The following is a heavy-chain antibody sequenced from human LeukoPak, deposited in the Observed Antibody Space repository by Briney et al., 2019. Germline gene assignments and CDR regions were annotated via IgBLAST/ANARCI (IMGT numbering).Heavy chain of an antibody. D-gene: IGHD3-16*01. CDR2: ISYDGSNN. CDR1: GFAFSSYG. J-gene: IGHJ4*02. Sequence: GGSLRLSCAASGFAFSSYGIHWVRQAPGKGLEWVAVISYDGSNNYYADPVKGRFTISRDNSKNTLYLQMNSLRPEDTAVYYCAKVRWGSDNALDSWGQGTLVTVSS. CDR3: AKVRWGSDNALDS. V-gene: IGHV3-30*18.